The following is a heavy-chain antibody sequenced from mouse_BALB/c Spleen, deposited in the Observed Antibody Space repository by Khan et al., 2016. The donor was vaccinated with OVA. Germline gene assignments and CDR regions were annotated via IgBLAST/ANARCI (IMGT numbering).Heavy chain of an antibody. D-gene: IGHD2-13*01. CDR2: IDPFNGGT. CDR1: GYSFTNYY. CDR3: TRVGTTGWFAY. J-gene: IGHJ3*01. V-gene: IGHV1S135*01. Sequence: VQLKQSGPELMKPGASVKISCTASGYSFTNYYIHWVKQSHGQSIEWIGYIDPFNGGTNYNQKFKGTATLTVDKSSSTAYMHLSSLTSEDSAVYYCTRVGTTGWFAYWGQGTLVTVSA.